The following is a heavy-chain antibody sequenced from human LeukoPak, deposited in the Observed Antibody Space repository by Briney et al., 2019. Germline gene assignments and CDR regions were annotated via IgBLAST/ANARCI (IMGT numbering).Heavy chain of an antibody. CDR3: ARGHTHYLVPRRGVYFDY. CDR2: TYYKSKWYN. Sequence: SQTLSLTCAISGDSFSSNSAAWNWIRQSPSRGLEWLGRTYYKSKWYNDYAVSVKSRITINPDTSKNQFSLKLSSVTAADTAVYYCARGHTHYLVPRRGVYFDYWGQGTLVTVSS. D-gene: IGHD3-10*01. V-gene: IGHV6-1*01. J-gene: IGHJ4*02. CDR1: GDSFSSNSAA.